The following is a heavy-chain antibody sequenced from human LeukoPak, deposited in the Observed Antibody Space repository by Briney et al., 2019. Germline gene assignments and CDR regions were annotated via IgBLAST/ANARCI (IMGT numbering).Heavy chain of an antibody. CDR2: IKPDGSEK. J-gene: IGHJ3*02. CDR3: IATITPGAFAI. CDR1: GITFSHCW. D-gene: IGHD1-26*01. Sequence: PGGPLRLSCAASGITFSHCWMNWGRQASGKGLEWVANIKPDGSEKSYVDSVKGRFTSSRDNAKNSLYLQMNSLRADDTAVYYCIATITPGAFAIWGQGAMVTVSS. V-gene: IGHV3-7*02.